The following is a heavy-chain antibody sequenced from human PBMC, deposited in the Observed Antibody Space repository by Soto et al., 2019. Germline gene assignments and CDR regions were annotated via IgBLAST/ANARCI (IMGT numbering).Heavy chain of an antibody. Sequence: QVQLVESGGGVVQPGRSLRLSCAASGFTFSSYGMHWVRQAPGKGLEWVAVIWYDGSNKYYADSVKARFTISRDNSKNTLYLQMNSLRAEDTAVYYCARFGSSWANDYWGQGTLVTVSS. CDR1: GFTFSSYG. D-gene: IGHD6-13*01. CDR2: IWYDGSNK. CDR3: ARFGSSWANDY. V-gene: IGHV3-33*01. J-gene: IGHJ4*02.